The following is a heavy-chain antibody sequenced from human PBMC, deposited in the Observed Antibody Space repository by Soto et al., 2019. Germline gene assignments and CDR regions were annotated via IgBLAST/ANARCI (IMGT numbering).Heavy chain of an antibody. J-gene: IGHJ4*02. CDR2: INPSGGST. CDR1: GYTFTSYY. V-gene: IGHV1-46*03. D-gene: IGHD4-17*01. CDR3: ARAGEDHGDYGGFDY. Sequence: QVQLVQSGAEVKKPGASVKVSCKASGYTFTSYYMHWVRQAPGQGLEWMGIINPSGGSTSYAQKFQGRVTMTRDTTMSTVYMELSSLRSEDTAVYYCARAGEDHGDYGGFDYWGQGTLVTVSS.